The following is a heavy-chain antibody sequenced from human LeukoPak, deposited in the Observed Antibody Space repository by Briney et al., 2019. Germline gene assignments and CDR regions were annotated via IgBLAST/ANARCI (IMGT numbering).Heavy chain of an antibody. V-gene: IGHV3-74*03. Sequence: GGSLRLSCAASGFSFSTTWMHWVRQVPGQGLVWVARITSDGTSISYAESVKGRSTISRDNAKNTLYLQMNSLGVDDTAVYYCARDWYHAIGYWGQGTLVTVSS. J-gene: IGHJ4*02. CDR2: ITSDGTSI. D-gene: IGHD2-2*01. CDR3: ARDWYHAIGY. CDR1: GFSFSTTW.